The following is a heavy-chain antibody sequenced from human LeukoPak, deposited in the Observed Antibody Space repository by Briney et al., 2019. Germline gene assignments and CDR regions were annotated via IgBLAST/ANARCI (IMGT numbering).Heavy chain of an antibody. J-gene: IGHJ3*02. V-gene: IGHV3-21*01. Sequence: GGSLRLSCAASGFTFSSYSMNWVRQAPEKGLEWVSSISSSSSYIYYADSVKGRFTISRDNAKNSLYLQMNSLRAEDTAVYYCAREGPGSSWPPDDAFDIWGQGTMVTVSS. D-gene: IGHD6-13*01. CDR2: ISSSSSYI. CDR3: AREGPGSSWPPDDAFDI. CDR1: GFTFSSYS.